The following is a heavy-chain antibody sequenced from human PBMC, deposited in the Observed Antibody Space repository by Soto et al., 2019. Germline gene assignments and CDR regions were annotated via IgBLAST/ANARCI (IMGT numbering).Heavy chain of an antibody. CDR2: FDPEDGET. CDR1: GYTFTGYY. D-gene: IGHD3-10*01. J-gene: IGHJ6*02. V-gene: IGHV1-24*01. CDR3: ATDRGSGSYFGYYYGMDV. Sequence: ASVKVSCKASGYTFTGYYMHWVRQAPGKGLEWMGGFDPEDGETIYAQKFQGRVTMTEDTSTDTAYMELSSLRSEDTAVYYCATDRGSGSYFGYYYGMDVWGQGTTVTVSS.